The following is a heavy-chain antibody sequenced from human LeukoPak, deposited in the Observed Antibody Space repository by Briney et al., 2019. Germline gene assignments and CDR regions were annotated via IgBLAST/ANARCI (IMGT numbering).Heavy chain of an antibody. J-gene: IGHJ4*02. CDR3: ARGSRGYSYG. D-gene: IGHD5-18*01. CDR2: IYYSGNT. CDR1: GGSVSSGSYY. Sequence: SETLSLTCTVSGGSVSSGSYYWSWIRQPPGKGLEWIGYIYYSGNTNYSPSLKSRVTISVDTSKNQFSLKLSSVTAADTALYYCARGSRGYSYGWGQGTLVTVSS. V-gene: IGHV4-61*01.